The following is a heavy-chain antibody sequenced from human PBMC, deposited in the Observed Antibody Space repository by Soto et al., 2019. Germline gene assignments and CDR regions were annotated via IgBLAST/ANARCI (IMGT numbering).Heavy chain of an antibody. Sequence: GGSLRLSCAASGFTFASYAMAWVRQAPGKGVEWVSGIDASGSRTYYADSVKGRFTISRDNSRNTLFLQMDNLRGEDTAIYYCAQESEIQGTSEAGACIDSWGQGTLVTVSS. CDR2: IDASGSRT. CDR1: GFTFASYA. D-gene: IGHD6-19*01. J-gene: IGHJ4*02. V-gene: IGHV3-23*01. CDR3: AQESEIQGTSEAGACIDS.